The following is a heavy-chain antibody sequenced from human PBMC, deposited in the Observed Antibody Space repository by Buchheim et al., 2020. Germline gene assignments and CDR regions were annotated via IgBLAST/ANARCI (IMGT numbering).Heavy chain of an antibody. J-gene: IGHJ6*02. CDR1: GGTFSSYA. Sequence: QVQLVQSGAEVKKPGSSVKVSCKASGGTFSSYAISWVRQAPGQGLEWMGGVIPIFGTANYAQKFQGRVTITADESTSTAYLELSSLRSEDTAVYYCARDYYDSSGYYYEHYYYGMDVWGQGTT. D-gene: IGHD3-22*01. V-gene: IGHV1-69*01. CDR3: ARDYYDSSGYYYEHYYYGMDV. CDR2: VIPIFGTA.